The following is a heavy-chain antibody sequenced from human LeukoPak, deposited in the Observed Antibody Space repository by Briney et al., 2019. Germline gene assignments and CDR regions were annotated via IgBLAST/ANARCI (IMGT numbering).Heavy chain of an antibody. V-gene: IGHV1-18*01. D-gene: IGHD6-19*01. Sequence: VASVKVSCKASGYTFSSYVFTWVRQAPGQGLEWMGWISANNGNTNIAQKLQGRVTMTTDTSTSTAYMELRSLRSDDTAVYYCARDLKMGYSSGRYSWGTGSSNDYWGQGTLVTVSS. CDR3: ARDLKMGYSSGRYSWGTGSSNDY. CDR1: GYTFSSYV. CDR2: ISANNGNT. J-gene: IGHJ4*02.